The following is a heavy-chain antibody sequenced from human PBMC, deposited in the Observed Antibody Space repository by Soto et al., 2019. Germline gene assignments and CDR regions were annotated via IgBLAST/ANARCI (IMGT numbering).Heavy chain of an antibody. V-gene: IGHV1-69*01. D-gene: IGHD3-10*01. CDR2: ILPIFGTT. CDR3: ARSVGRGVSSVCDI. J-gene: IGHJ3*02. CDR1: GGTFSTYT. Sequence: QVQLVQSGAEVKKPGSSVKVSCKASGGTFSTYTFCWVRQAPGQGLEWMGGILPIFGTTNYAQKFQDRVTITADESASTAYMELSSLRSDDTAVYYWARSVGRGVSSVCDIGGHGTMVTVSS.